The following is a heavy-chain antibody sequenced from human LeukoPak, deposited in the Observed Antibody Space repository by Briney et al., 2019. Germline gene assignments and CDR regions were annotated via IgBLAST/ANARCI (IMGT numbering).Heavy chain of an antibody. CDR1: GGSVRSTSYY. CDR2: ISYTGST. J-gene: IGHJ6*02. CDR3: ARVGGTNYYYYGMDV. Sequence: SETLSLTCTVSGGSVRSTSYYWSWIRQPPGKGLEWIGYISYTGSTNYNPSLKSRATISVDTSKNQFSLKLSSVTAADTAVYYCARVGGTNYYYYGMDVWGQGTRSPSP. D-gene: IGHD1-1*01. V-gene: IGHV4-61*01.